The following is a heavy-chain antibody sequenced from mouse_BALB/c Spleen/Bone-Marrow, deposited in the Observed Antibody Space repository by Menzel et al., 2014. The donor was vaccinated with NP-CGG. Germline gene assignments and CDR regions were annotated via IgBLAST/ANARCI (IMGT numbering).Heavy chain of an antibody. D-gene: IGHD1-1*01. V-gene: IGHV1S81*02. CDR2: INPSNGRT. CDR3: AREGNYYGSIAMDY. J-gene: IGHJ4*01. CDR1: GYTFTSYW. Sequence: VQLQQSGAELVKPGASVKLSCKASGYTFTSYWMHWVKQRPGQGLEWIGEINPSNGRTNYNEKFKSKATLTVDKSSSTAYVQLSSLTSEDSAVYYCAREGNYYGSIAMDYWGQGTSVTVSS.